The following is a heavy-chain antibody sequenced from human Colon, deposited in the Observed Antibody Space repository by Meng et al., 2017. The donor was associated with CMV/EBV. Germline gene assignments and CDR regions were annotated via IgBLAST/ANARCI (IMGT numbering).Heavy chain of an antibody. V-gene: IGHV3-21*01. CDR2: ISSSSRDI. CDR1: GFTFTSYA. J-gene: IGHJ6*02. Sequence: GESLKISCAASGFTFTSYAMNWVRQAPGKGLEWVSSISSSSRDINYADSVKGRFTISRDNSKNTLYLQMNSLRAEDTAVYYCARARSTSNHGMDVWGQGTTVTV. CDR3: ARARSTSNHGMDV. D-gene: IGHD1-1*01.